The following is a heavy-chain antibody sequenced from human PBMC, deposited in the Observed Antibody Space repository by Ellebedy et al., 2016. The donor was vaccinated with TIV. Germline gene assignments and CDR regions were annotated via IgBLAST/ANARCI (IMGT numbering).Heavy chain of an antibody. V-gene: IGHV5-10-1*01. Sequence: GESLKISXKGSGYSFTSYWISWVRQMPGKGLEWMGRIDPSDSYTNYSPSFQGHVTISADKSISTAYLQWSSLKASDTAMYYCASHIQLWSAAFDPWGQGTLVTVSS. CDR1: GYSFTSYW. D-gene: IGHD5-18*01. J-gene: IGHJ5*02. CDR3: ASHIQLWSAAFDP. CDR2: IDPSDSYT.